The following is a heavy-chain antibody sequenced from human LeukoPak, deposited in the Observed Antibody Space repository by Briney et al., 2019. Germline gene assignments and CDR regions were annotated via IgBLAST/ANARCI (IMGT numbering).Heavy chain of an antibody. V-gene: IGHV3-13*01. Sequence: GGSLRLSCAASGFTFSSYSMNWVRQATGKGLEWVSAIGTAGDTYYPGSVKGRFTISRENAKNSLYLQMNSLRAGDTAVYYCARVASGYCSGGSCYSFTRYWYFDLWGRGTLVTVSS. CDR2: IGTAGDT. CDR3: ARVASGYCSGGSCYSFTRYWYFDL. CDR1: GFTFSSYS. J-gene: IGHJ2*01. D-gene: IGHD2-15*01.